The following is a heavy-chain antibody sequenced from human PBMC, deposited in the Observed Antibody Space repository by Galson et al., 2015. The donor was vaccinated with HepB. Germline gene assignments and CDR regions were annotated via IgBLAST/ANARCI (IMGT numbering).Heavy chain of an antibody. Sequence: SLRLSCAASGFTFSSYAMHWVRQAPGKGLEWVAVISYDGSNKYYADSVKGRFTISRDNSKNTLYLQMNSLRAEDTAVYYCAREGPGQWLVRFDYWGQGTLVTVSS. V-gene: IGHV3-30-3*01. CDR2: ISYDGSNK. CDR1: GFTFSSYA. D-gene: IGHD6-19*01. CDR3: AREGPGQWLVRFDY. J-gene: IGHJ4*02.